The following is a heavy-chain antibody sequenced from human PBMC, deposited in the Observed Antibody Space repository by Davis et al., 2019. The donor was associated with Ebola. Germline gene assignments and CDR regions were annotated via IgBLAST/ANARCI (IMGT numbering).Heavy chain of an antibody. J-gene: IGHJ5*02. CDR3: ARVLTTVTTGWFDP. D-gene: IGHD4-17*01. CDR1: GFTFDDCS. CDR2: IKQDGSEK. Sequence: GESLKISCAASGFTFDDCSMHWVRQAPGKGLEWVANIKQDGSEKYYVDSVKGRFTISRDNAKNSLYLQMNSLRAEDTAVYYCARVLTTVTTGWFDPWGQGTLVTVSS. V-gene: IGHV3-7*01.